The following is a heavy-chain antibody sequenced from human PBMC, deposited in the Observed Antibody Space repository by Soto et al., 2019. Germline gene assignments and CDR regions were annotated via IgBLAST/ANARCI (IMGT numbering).Heavy chain of an antibody. CDR2: NSWDGGTS. D-gene: IGHD3-22*01. Sequence: GGSLRLSCAASGFPLSRYTMHWVRQAPGKGLEWVALNSWDGGTSAYADSVKGRFTVSRDNKKSFLYLQMDSLGPDDTALYYCVKDGDNTVYYFTYFFDHGGQGAPVTVS. J-gene: IGHJ4*02. CDR3: VKDGDNTVYYFTYFFDH. CDR1: GFPLSRYT. V-gene: IGHV3-43*01.